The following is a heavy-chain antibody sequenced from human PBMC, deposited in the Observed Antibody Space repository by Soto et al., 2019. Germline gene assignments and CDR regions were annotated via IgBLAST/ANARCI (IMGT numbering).Heavy chain of an antibody. CDR1: GFTFSNAW. CDR3: TTDPELLWFGELFEVY. Sequence: PGGSLRLSCAASGFTFSNAWMNWVRQAPGKGLEWVGRIKGKTDGGTTDYAAPVKGRFTISRDDSKNTLYLQMNSLKTEDTAVYYCTTDPELLWFGELFEVYWGQGTLVTVSS. J-gene: IGHJ4*02. V-gene: IGHV3-15*07. D-gene: IGHD3-10*01. CDR2: IKGKTDGGTT.